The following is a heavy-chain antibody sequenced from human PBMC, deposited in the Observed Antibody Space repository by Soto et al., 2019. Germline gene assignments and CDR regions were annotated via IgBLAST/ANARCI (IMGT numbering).Heavy chain of an antibody. J-gene: IGHJ4*02. CDR1: GVSISSAGYY. V-gene: IGHV4-31*01. CDR2: TFYRAST. CDR3: ASPSMLRGVIAFDQ. D-gene: IGHD3-10*01. Sequence: QVRLQESGPGLVRPSETLSLTCTASGVSISSAGYYWSWIRHHPGKGLEWIGTTFYRASTYYNPSLKSATSISVDTSKNQFSLNLSSVTAADTAVYYCASPSMLRGVIAFDQWVPGIQVTVSS.